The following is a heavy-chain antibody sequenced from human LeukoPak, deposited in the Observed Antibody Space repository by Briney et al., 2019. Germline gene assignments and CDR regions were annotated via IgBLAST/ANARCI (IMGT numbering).Heavy chain of an antibody. CDR2: IRYDGSNK. V-gene: IGHV3-30*02. D-gene: IGHD6-13*01. CDR3: AKEFPIAAVGKGDY. J-gene: IGHJ4*02. CDR1: GFTFSSYG. Sequence: GGSLRLSCAASGFTFSSYGMHWVRQAPGKGLEWVAFIRYDGSNKYYADSVKGRFTISRDNSKNTLYLQMNSLRAEDTAVYYCAKEFPIAAVGKGDYWGQGTLVTVSS.